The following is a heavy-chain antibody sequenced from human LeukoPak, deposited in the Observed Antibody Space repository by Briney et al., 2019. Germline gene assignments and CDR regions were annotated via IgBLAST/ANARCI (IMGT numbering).Heavy chain of an antibody. Sequence: GGSLRLSCAASGLTPSRCGMSWVRQAPGKGLEWVSAISGSGDGTYYADSVKGRFTISRDNSKSMLYLEMNSLRAEDTATYYCAARPTSAAVAPSDFWGQGTLVTVSS. J-gene: IGHJ4*02. D-gene: IGHD6-19*01. CDR1: GLTPSRCG. V-gene: IGHV3-23*01. CDR2: ISGSGDGT. CDR3: AARPTSAAVAPSDF.